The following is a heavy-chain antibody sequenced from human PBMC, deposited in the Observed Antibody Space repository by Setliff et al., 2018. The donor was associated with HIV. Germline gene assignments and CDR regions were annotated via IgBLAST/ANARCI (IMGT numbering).Heavy chain of an antibody. V-gene: IGHV3-9*01. CDR1: GFTFGDYA. J-gene: IGHJ4*02. CDR2: ATSNSGDI. D-gene: IGHD2-2*01. Sequence: GGSLRLSCTASGFTFGDYAMHWVRQAPGKGLEWVSGATSNSGDIDYADSVKGRFTISRDNAKNRLYLQMNSLRVEDTAVYYCASTNSFDYWGQGTLVTVSS. CDR3: ASTNSFDY.